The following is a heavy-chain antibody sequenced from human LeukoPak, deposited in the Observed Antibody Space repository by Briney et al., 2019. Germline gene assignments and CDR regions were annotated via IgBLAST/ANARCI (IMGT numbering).Heavy chain of an antibody. J-gene: IGHJ4*02. V-gene: IGHV1-69*05. CDR1: GGTLSSYA. CDR3: ARVGSLYGDPIDY. D-gene: IGHD4-17*01. Sequence: SVKVSCKASGGTLSSYAISWVRQAPGQGLEWMGGIIPIFGTANYAQKLQGRVTMTTDTSTSTAYMELRSLRSDDTAVYYCARVGSLYGDPIDYWGQGTLVTVSS. CDR2: IIPIFGTA.